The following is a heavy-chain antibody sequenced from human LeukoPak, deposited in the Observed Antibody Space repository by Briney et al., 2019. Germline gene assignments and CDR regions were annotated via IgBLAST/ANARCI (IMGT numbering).Heavy chain of an antibody. D-gene: IGHD1-26*01. CDR1: GYTFTGYY. Sequence: ASVKVSCKASGYTFTGYYIHWVRQAPGQGLEWVGWINPNSGGTNYAQKFQGRVTMTRDTSISTAYMELTRLRSDDTAVYYCARDGVGATLWFDPWGQGTLVTVSS. V-gene: IGHV1-2*02. CDR3: ARDGVGATLWFDP. J-gene: IGHJ5*02. CDR2: INPNSGGT.